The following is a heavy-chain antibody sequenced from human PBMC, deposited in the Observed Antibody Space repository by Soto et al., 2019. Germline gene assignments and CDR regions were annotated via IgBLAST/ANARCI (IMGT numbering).Heavy chain of an antibody. CDR1: GFTFSNAW. Sequence: PGGSLRLFCAASGFTFSNAWMSWVRQAPGKGLEWVGRIKRKTDGGTTDYAAPVKGRFTISRDDSKNTLYLKMNSLKTEDTAVYYCTTGIVVVIPSGMDVWGQGTTVTVS. D-gene: IGHD3-22*01. CDR3: TTGIVVVIPSGMDV. CDR2: IKRKTDGGTT. V-gene: IGHV3-15*01. J-gene: IGHJ6*02.